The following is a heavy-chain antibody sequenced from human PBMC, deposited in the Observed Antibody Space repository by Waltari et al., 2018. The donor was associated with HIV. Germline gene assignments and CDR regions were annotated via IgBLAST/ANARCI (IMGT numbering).Heavy chain of an antibody. CDR2: IYSSGSA. CDR3: ARYGSGHRHFGY. J-gene: IGHJ4*02. Sequence: QVQLQESGPGLLKPSETLSLTCSVSGDSMTSYYWAWIRQPPGKGREWIGYIYSSGSATYSPSHKSRLTISVDTSKNQFSLKLTSVTAADTAVYYCARYGSGHRHFGYWGQGALVIVSS. D-gene: IGHD3-10*01. CDR1: GDSMTSYY. V-gene: IGHV4-59*01.